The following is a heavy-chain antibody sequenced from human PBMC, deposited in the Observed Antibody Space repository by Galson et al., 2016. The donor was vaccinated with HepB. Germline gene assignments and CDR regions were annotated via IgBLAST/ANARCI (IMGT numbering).Heavy chain of an antibody. CDR3: TRGVSWAFDI. D-gene: IGHD2/OR15-2a*01. V-gene: IGHV3-74*01. CDR2: INNEGSST. CDR1: GFTSSNHW. J-gene: IGHJ3*02. Sequence: SLRLSCAASGFTSSNHWMHWVRQAPGKGLVWVSYINNEGSSTTYADSVKGRFTISRDNAKNTMFLQMNSLRAEDTAVYYCTRGVSWAFDIWGQGTMVTVSS.